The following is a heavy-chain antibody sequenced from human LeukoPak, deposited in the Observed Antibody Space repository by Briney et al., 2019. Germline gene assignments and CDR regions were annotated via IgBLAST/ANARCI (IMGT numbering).Heavy chain of an antibody. CDR1: GYTFTSYD. D-gene: IGHD3-10*01. CDR2: MNPNSGNT. V-gene: IGHV1-8*03. Sequence: ASVKVSCKASGYTFTSYDINWVRQATGQGLEWMGWMNPNSGNTGYAQKFQGRVTITRNTSISTAYMELSSLRSDDTAVYYCARPYGSGRRYYYGMDVWGQGTTVTVSS. CDR3: ARPYGSGRRYYYGMDV. J-gene: IGHJ6*02.